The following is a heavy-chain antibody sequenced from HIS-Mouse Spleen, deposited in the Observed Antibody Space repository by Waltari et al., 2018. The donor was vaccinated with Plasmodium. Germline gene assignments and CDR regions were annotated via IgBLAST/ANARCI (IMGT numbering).Heavy chain of an antibody. CDR2: ITHSGST. Sequence: QVQLQQWGAGLLKTSETLSLTCAVYGGSFSCYYWSWIRQPLGKGLEWLGEITHSGSTNYNPSLKSRITISVDTSKNQFSLKLSSVTAADTAVYYCARTGDYGGNSWGQGTLVTVSS. CDR1: GGSFSCYY. V-gene: IGHV4-34*01. D-gene: IGHD4-17*01. CDR3: ARTGDYGGNS. J-gene: IGHJ4*02.